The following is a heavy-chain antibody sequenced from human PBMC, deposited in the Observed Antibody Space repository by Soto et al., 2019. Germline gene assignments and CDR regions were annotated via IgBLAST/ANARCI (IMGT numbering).Heavy chain of an antibody. CDR1: GYTLTELS. V-gene: IGHV1-24*01. CDR2: FDPEDGET. CDR3: ATLYDFWSGQYYFDY. D-gene: IGHD3-3*01. J-gene: IGHJ4*02. Sequence: ASVKVSCKVSGYTLTELSMHWVRQAPGKGLERMGGFDPEDGETIYAQKFQGRVTMTEDTSTDTAYMELSSLRSEDTAVYYCATLYDFWSGQYYFDYWGQGTLVTVSS.